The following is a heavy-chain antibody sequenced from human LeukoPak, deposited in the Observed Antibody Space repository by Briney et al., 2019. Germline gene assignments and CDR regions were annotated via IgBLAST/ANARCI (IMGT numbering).Heavy chain of an antibody. CDR2: ISGSGVST. Sequence: GGSLRLSCAASGFTFSTYAMSWVRQAPEKGLEWVSTISGSGVSTYYADSVKGRFTISRDNSQNTLYLQMNSPRAEDTAVYYCAKRRLVAWGQGTLVTVSS. CDR1: GFTFSTYA. CDR3: AKRRLVA. D-gene: IGHD2-21*01. J-gene: IGHJ4*02. V-gene: IGHV3-23*01.